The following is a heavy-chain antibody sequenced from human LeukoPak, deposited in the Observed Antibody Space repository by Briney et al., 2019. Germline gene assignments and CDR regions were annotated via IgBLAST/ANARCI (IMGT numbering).Heavy chain of an antibody. CDR1: GGSISSYY. CDR3: ARVAGSGYYQNAFDI. J-gene: IGHJ3*02. V-gene: IGHV4-4*07. Sequence: SETLPLTCTVSGGSISSYYWSWIRQPAGKGLEWIGRIYTSGSTNYNPSLKSRVTMSVDTSKNQFSLKLSSVTAADTAVYYCARVAGSGYYQNAFDIWGQGTMVTVSS. CDR2: IYTSGST. D-gene: IGHD3-22*01.